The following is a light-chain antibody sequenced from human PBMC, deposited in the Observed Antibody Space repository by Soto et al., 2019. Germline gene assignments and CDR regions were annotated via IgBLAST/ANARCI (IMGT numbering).Light chain of an antibody. CDR3: QKYNSYPRT. V-gene: IGKV1-5*03. J-gene: IGKJ1*01. CDR2: KAS. Sequence: DIQMTQSPSTLSASVGDRVTITCRASQSISSCLAWYQHKPGKAPKLLIYKASSLESGVPSRFSGSGSGTEFTLTTSSLEPDDFATYYCQKYNSYPRTFGQGKKVEIK. CDR1: QSISSC.